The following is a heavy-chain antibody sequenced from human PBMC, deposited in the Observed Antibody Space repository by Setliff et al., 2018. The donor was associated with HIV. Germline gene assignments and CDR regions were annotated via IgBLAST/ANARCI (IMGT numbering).Heavy chain of an antibody. CDR2: IYYSGST. J-gene: IGHJ6*02. V-gene: IGHV4-30-4*08. D-gene: IGHD2-15*01. Sequence: SETLSPTCTVSGGSISSGDYYWSWIRQPPGKGLEWIGYIYYSGSTYYNPSLKSRVTISVDTSKNQFSLKLSSVTAADTAVYYCARDSVVKPGGMDVWGQGTTVTVSS. CDR1: GGSISSGDYY. CDR3: ARDSVVKPGGMDV.